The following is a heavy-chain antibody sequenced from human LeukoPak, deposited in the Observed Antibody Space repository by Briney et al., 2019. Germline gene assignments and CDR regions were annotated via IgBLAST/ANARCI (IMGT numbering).Heavy chain of an antibody. J-gene: IGHJ4*02. CDR3: ARGPQWEPFDY. D-gene: IGHD1-26*01. CDR1: GITFSSYW. Sequence: GGSLRLSCAASGITFSSYWMHWVRQAPGKGQVWVSRINSDGSSTSYTDSVKGRSTISRDNAKNTLYLQMNSLRAEDTAVYYCARGPQWEPFDYWGQGTLVTVSS. CDR2: INSDGSST. V-gene: IGHV3-74*01.